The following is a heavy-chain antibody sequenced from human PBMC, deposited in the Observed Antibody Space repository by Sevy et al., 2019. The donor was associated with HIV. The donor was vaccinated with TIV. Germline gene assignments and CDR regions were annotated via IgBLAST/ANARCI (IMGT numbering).Heavy chain of an antibody. Sequence: GGSLRLSCAASGFTFSSYWMHWVRQAPGKGLVWVSRINSDGSSTNYADSAKGRFTISRDNAKNTLYLQMNSLRGEDTAVYYCARERGTGDYYYHGMDVWGQGTTVTVSS. CDR3: ARERGTGDYYYHGMDV. D-gene: IGHD3-10*01. V-gene: IGHV3-74*01. CDR2: INSDGSST. CDR1: GFTFSSYW. J-gene: IGHJ6*02.